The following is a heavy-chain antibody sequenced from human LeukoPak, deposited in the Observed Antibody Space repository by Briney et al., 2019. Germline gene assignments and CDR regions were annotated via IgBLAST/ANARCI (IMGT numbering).Heavy chain of an antibody. CDR1: GGSISGYY. Sequence: SETLSLTCTVSGGSISGYYWSWIRQPPGKGLEWIGYIYNSGSTNYNPSLKSRVTISLDTSKNQFSLNLSSVTAADTAVYYCARRGYFDYWGQGTLVTVSS. D-gene: IGHD3-10*01. CDR2: IYNSGST. CDR3: ARRGYFDY. J-gene: IGHJ4*02. V-gene: IGHV4-4*08.